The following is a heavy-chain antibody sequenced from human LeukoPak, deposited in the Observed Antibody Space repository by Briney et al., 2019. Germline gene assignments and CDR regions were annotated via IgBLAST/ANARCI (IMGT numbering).Heavy chain of an antibody. V-gene: IGHV3-7*01. CDR3: ARVSSGDYIDY. CDR2: IKQDGSEE. Sequence: GGSLRLSCAASGFTFSSHYMSWVRQAPGKGLEWVANIKQDGSEEHYVDSVKGRFTIFRDNPKNSLYLQLNSLRAEDTAVYYCARVSSGDYIDYWGQGTQVTVSS. CDR1: GFTFSSHY. J-gene: IGHJ4*02. D-gene: IGHD4-17*01.